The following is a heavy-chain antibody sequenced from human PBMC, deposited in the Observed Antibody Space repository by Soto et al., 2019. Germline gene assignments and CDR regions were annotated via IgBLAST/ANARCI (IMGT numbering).Heavy chain of an antibody. Sequence: GESLKISCKGSGYSFTSYWISWVRQMPGKGLEWMGRIDPSDSYTNYSPSFQGHVTISADKSISTAYLQRSSLKASDTAMYYCARDPYCGGDCYSYNWFDPWGQGTLVTVSS. CDR3: ARDPYCGGDCYSYNWFDP. CDR1: GYSFTSYW. D-gene: IGHD2-21*02. J-gene: IGHJ5*02. V-gene: IGHV5-10-1*01. CDR2: IDPSDSYT.